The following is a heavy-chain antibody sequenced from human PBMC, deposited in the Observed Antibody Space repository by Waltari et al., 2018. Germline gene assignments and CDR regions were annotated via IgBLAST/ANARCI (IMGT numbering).Heavy chain of an antibody. CDR3: AKQPSPVVVVIGIDY. CDR2: ISGSGGST. Sequence: EVQLLESGGGLVQPGGSLRLSCAASGFTFSSYAMSWVRPAPGKGLEWVSAISGSGGSTYYADSVKGRFTISRDNSKNTLYLQMNSLRAEDTAVYYCAKQPSPVVVVIGIDYWGQGTLVTVSS. J-gene: IGHJ4*02. D-gene: IGHD3-22*01. V-gene: IGHV3-23*01. CDR1: GFTFSSYA.